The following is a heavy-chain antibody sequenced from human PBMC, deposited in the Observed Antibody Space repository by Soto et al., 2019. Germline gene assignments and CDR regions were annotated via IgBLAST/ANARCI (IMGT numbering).Heavy chain of an antibody. V-gene: IGHV4-39*01. CDR3: GRVMIGTSRHTDSDY. CDR1: CASISSRDYY. Sequence: SETLSLTCSVSCASISSRDYYWGWIRQTPGKGLEWIGNIDYNGVTYYNPSLKSRVTVSKDTSKNQFSLKVASVTAADTAIYYCGRVMIGTSRHTDSDYWGQGTQVTVSS. CDR2: IDYNGVT. J-gene: IGHJ4*02. D-gene: IGHD2-2*01.